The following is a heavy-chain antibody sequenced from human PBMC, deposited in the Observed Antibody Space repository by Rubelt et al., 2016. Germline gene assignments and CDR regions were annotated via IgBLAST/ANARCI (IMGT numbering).Heavy chain of an antibody. CDR3: AKDLGTSGWFDYFQH. V-gene: IGHV3-23*01. D-gene: IGHD6-19*01. CDR1: GFTFSNYA. J-gene: IGHJ1*01. CDR2: ISGSGAST. Sequence: EVQLLESGGGLVQPGGSLRLSCAASGFTFSNYAVSWVRQAPGKGLEWVSSISGSGASTYYTDSVTGRFTISRDNSKNTLYLQMNILRAEDTAIYYCAKDLGTSGWFDYFQHWGQGTLVTVSS.